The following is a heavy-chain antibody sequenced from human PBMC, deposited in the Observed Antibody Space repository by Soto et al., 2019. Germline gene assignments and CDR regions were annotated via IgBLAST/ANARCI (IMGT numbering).Heavy chain of an antibody. CDR2: ISGGGDST. J-gene: IGHJ4*02. V-gene: IGHV3-23*01. D-gene: IGHD5-12*01. CDR3: AKEGPWREYDF. Sequence: EVQLLESGGGLVQPGGSPRLSCAASGFTFSSYAMSWVRQAPGKGLQWVSAISGGGDSTYYADSVKGRFSISRDNSKNTLYLQMNSLRAEDTAVYYCAKEGPWREYDFWGQGTLVTVSS. CDR1: GFTFSSYA.